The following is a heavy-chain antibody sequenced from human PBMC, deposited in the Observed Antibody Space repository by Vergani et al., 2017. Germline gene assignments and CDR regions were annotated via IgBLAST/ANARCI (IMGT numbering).Heavy chain of an antibody. CDR2: MYTDRST. J-gene: IGHJ4*02. CDR3: ARDLSESGWYTFGH. V-gene: IGHV4-61*02. CDR1: GGSISRDSHY. D-gene: IGHD6-13*01. Sequence: QVLLQESGPGLVKPSQTLSLTCSVSGGSISRDSHYWNWIRQPAEKGLEWIGRMYTDRSTTYNPSLKSRVTMSGDTSENQFSLKLTSVSAAATAVYFCARDLSESGWYTFGHWGQGIAVTVSS.